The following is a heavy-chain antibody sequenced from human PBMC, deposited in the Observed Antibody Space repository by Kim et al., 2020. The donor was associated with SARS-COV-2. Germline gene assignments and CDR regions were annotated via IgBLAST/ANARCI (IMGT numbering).Heavy chain of an antibody. CDR3: AKDQKYYDFWSGYFSGLDDAENYNYYGRDV. D-gene: IGHD3-3*01. J-gene: IGHJ6*02. V-gene: IGHV3-30*18. Sequence: GGSLRLSCAASGFTFSSYGMHWVRQAPGKGLEWVAVISYDGSNKYYADSVKGRFAISRDNSKNTLYLQMNSLRAEDTAVYYCAKDQKYYDFWSGYFSGLDDAENYNYYGRDVWGQGPTVTVSS. CDR1: GFTFSSYG. CDR2: ISYDGSNK.